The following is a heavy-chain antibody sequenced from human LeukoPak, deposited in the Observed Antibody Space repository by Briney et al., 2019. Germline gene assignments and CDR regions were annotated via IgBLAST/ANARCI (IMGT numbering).Heavy chain of an antibody. J-gene: IGHJ4*02. CDR1: GGSISSAGHY. D-gene: IGHD2-2*02. V-gene: IGHV4-31*03. Sequence: SQTLSLTCTVSGGSISSAGHYWSWIRQHPGKGLEWIGYMYYSGSTYYNPSLEGRVSISLDTSKNQFSLKLTSVTAADTAVYYCARYTQGDIGNYFDYWSQGTLVTVSS. CDR2: MYYSGST. CDR3: ARYTQGDIGNYFDY.